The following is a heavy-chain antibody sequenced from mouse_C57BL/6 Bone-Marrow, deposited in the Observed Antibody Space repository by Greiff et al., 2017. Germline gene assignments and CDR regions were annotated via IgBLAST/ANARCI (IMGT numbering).Heavy chain of an antibody. V-gene: IGHV1-81*01. D-gene: IGHD2-4*01. J-gene: IGHJ3*01. CDR3: AREDPIYYEYDEAWCAY. Sequence: QVQLQQSGAELARPGASVKLSCKASGYTFTSYGISWVKQRTGQGLEWIGEIYPRSGNTYYNEKFKGKATLTADKSSSTAYMALRSLTSEDSAVXFCAREDPIYYEYDEAWCAYWGQGTLVTVSA. CDR1: GYTFTSYG. CDR2: IYPRSGNT.